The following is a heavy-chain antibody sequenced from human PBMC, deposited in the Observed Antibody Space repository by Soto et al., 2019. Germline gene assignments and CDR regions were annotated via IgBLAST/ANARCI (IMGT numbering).Heavy chain of an antibody. CDR2: ISSSSSYI. V-gene: IGHV3-21*01. J-gene: IGHJ4*02. CDR3: ARLVVVTAIDSNDY. D-gene: IGHD2-21*02. Sequence: FAASGFTFSSYSMNWVRQAPGKGLEWVSSISSSSSYIYYADSVKGRFTISRDNAKNSLYLQMNSLRAEDTAVYYCARLVVVTAIDSNDYWGQGTLVTVSS. CDR1: GFTFSSYS.